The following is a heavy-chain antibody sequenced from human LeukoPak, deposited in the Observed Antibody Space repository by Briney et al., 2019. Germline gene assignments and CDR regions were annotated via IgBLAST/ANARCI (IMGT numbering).Heavy chain of an antibody. CDR2: ISSYNGKT. V-gene: IGHV1-18*01. J-gene: IGHJ4*02. Sequence: GASVKVSCKTSGYSFTSGGISWVRQIPGQGLEWLGWISSYNGKTNYAQRLQGRVTMTTDTSTNTAYMELRSLRSDDTAVYFCARGFVLPGSYLGAPTYFDYWGQGTLVTVSS. CDR3: ARGFVLPGSYLGAPTYFDY. CDR1: GYSFTSGG. D-gene: IGHD3-9*01.